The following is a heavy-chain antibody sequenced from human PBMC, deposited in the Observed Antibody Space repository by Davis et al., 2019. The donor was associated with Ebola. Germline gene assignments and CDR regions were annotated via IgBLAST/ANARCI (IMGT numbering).Heavy chain of an antibody. CDR1: GGSISSSSYY. V-gene: IGHV4-30-4*01. CDR2: IYYNGDT. D-gene: IGHD2-15*01. Sequence: SETLSLTCTVSGGSISSSSYYWSWVRQPPGKGLAWIGYIYYNGDTYYNPSLKSRVTISLDTSKNQFSLKLSSVTAADTAVYYCARAEGGNYLDYWGQGALVTVSS. J-gene: IGHJ4*02. CDR3: ARAEGGNYLDY.